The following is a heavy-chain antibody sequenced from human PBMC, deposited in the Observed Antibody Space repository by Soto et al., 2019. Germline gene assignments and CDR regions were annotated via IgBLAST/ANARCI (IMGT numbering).Heavy chain of an antibody. J-gene: IGHJ4*02. CDR1: GFTFSSYA. D-gene: IGHD1-26*01. CDR2: ISYDGSNK. Sequence: QVQLVESGGGVVQPGRSLRLSCAASGFTFSSYAMHWVRQAPGKGLEWVAVISYDGSNKYYAVSVKGRFTISRDNSKNTLYLQMNSLRAEDTAVYYCARREGQWGQGTLVTVSS. CDR3: ARREGQ. V-gene: IGHV3-30-3*01.